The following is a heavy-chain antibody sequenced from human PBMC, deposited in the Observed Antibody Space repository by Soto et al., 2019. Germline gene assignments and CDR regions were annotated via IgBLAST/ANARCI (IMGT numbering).Heavy chain of an antibody. CDR1: GYTFTGYY. J-gene: IGHJ3*02. Sequence: ALVKVSCKASGYTFTGYYMHWVRQAPGQGLEWMGWINPNSGGTNYAQKFQGWVTMTRDTSISTAYMEMSRLRSDDTAVYYCAIFLRFDFWSGYYNGEDAFDIWGQGTMVTVSS. V-gene: IGHV1-2*04. D-gene: IGHD3-3*01. CDR3: AIFLRFDFWSGYYNGEDAFDI. CDR2: INPNSGGT.